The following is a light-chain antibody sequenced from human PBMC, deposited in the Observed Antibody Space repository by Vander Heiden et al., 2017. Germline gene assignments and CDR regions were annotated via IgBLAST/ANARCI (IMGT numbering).Light chain of an antibody. CDR1: QSISSN. CDR3: QQSDNTLLA. V-gene: IGKV1-39*01. CDR2: GAS. Sequence: DIQLTQSPSSLSAYVGDRDTITCRASQSISSNLNWYQQKPGKAPKLLIYGASSLQSGVPSRFSGSGSGTDFTLTISSLQPEDFAPYYCQQSDNTLLAFGGGTKVEIK. J-gene: IGKJ4*01.